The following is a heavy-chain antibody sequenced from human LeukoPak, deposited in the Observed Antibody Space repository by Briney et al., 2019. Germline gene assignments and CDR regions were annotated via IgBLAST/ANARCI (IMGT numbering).Heavy chain of an antibody. Sequence: GGSLRLSCAASEFTFSTYAMSWVRQAPGKGLEWVSGISGSGGSTYYADSVKGRFTISRDNSKNTLYLQMNSLGAEDTAVYYCAKWVVVLNRYFDYWGQGTLVTVSS. J-gene: IGHJ4*02. V-gene: IGHV3-23*01. CDR1: EFTFSTYA. CDR2: ISGSGGST. CDR3: AKWVVVLNRYFDY. D-gene: IGHD3-22*01.